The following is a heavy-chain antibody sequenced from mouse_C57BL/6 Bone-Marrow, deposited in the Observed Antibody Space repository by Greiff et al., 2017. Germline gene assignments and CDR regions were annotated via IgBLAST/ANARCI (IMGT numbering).Heavy chain of an antibody. V-gene: IGHV1-64*01. Sequence: QVQLQQSGAELVKPGASVKLSCKASGYTFTSYWMHWVKQRPGQGLEWIGMIHPNSGSTNYNEKFKSKATLTVDKSSCTAYMHLSSLTSEDSAVYYCSPLTGWFAYCDQETLVTVSA. J-gene: IGHJ3*01. CDR1: GYTFTSYW. CDR2: IHPNSGST. CDR3: SPLTGWFAY.